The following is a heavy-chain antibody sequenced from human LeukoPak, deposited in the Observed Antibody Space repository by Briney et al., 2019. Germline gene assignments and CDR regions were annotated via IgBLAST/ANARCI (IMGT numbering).Heavy chain of an antibody. CDR1: DFTVSSNY. CDR3: ARAPYSGSYYFDY. J-gene: IGHJ4*02. CDR2: IYSGGTT. D-gene: IGHD1-26*01. V-gene: IGHV3-53*01. Sequence: GGSLRLSCAASDFTVSSNYMSWVRQAPGKGLEWVSVIYSGGTTYYADSVKGRFTISRDNSKNTLYLQMNSLRAEDTAVYYCARAPYSGSYYFDYWGQETLVTVSS.